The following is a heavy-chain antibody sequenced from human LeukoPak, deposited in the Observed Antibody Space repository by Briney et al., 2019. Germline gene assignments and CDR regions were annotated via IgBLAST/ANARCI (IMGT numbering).Heavy chain of an antibody. Sequence: SETLSLTCAVYGGSFSGYYWSWIRQPPGKGLEWIGEINHSGSTNYNPSLKSRVTISVDTSKNQFSLKLSSVTAADTAVYYCARGRVSSASGDWFDPWGQGTLVTVSS. D-gene: IGHD3-22*01. V-gene: IGHV4-34*01. CDR1: GGSFSGYY. CDR3: ARGRVSSASGDWFDP. J-gene: IGHJ5*02. CDR2: INHSGST.